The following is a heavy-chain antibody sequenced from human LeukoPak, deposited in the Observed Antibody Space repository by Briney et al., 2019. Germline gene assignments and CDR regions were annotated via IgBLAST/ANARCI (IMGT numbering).Heavy chain of an antibody. J-gene: IGHJ6*02. CDR2: MNPNSGHT. D-gene: IGHD1-26*01. Sequence: ASVKVSCKATGYTVIGYDINWVRQATGQGLEWMGWMNPNSGHTGYAQKFQGRVTMTRDTSISTAFMELSSLRSEDTAVYYCVRVQSGSYARYGMDVWGQGTTVTVSS. CDR3: VRVQSGSYARYGMDV. V-gene: IGHV1-8*01. CDR1: GYTVIGYD.